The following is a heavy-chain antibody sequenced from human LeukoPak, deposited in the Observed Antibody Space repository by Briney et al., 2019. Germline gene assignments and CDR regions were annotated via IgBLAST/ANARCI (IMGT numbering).Heavy chain of an antibody. CDR1: GNYW. V-gene: IGHV3-74*01. D-gene: IGHD2/OR15-2a*01. CDR3: VSFYETY. J-gene: IGHJ4*02. Sequence: GGSLRLSCAASGNYWMHWVRQAPGKGLVWVSHINSDGSWTSYADSVKGRFTISKDNAKNTVYLQMNSLRAEDTAVYYCVSFYETYWGRGTLDTVSS. CDR2: INSDGSWT.